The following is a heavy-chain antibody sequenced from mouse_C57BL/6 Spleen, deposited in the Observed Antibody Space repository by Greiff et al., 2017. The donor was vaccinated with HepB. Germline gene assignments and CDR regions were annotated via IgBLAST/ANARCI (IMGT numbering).Heavy chain of an antibody. CDR3: ARNYYGTGYFDV. V-gene: IGHV1-52*01. CDR1: GYTFTSYW. CDR2: IDPSDSET. J-gene: IGHJ1*03. Sequence: QVQLKQPGAELVRPGSSVKLSCKASGYTFTSYWMHWVKQRPIQGLEWIGNIDPSDSETHYNQKFKDKATLTVDKSSSTAYMQLSSLTSEDSAVYYCARNYYGTGYFDVWGTGTTVTVSS. D-gene: IGHD1-1*01.